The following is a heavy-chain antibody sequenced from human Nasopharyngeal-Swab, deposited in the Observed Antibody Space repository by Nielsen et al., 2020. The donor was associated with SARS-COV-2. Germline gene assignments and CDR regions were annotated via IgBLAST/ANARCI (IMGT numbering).Heavy chain of an antibody. CDR2: IYYSGST. D-gene: IGHD5-18*01. V-gene: IGHV4-39*01. CDR3: ARLKGDSGYSYGYYLRNWFGP. J-gene: IGHJ5*02. Sequence: WIRQPPGKGLEWIGSIYYSGSTYYNPSLKSRATISEDTSKNQFSLKLSSVTAADTAVYYCARLKGDSGYSYGYYLRNWFGPWGQGTLVTVSS.